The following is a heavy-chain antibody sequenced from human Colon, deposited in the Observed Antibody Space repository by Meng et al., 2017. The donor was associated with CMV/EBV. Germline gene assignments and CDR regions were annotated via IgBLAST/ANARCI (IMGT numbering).Heavy chain of an antibody. CDR1: GFTFSSYE. Sequence: GGSLRLSCAASGFTFSSYEMNWVRQAPGKGLEWLSHINRGDSVIAYADSVKGRFTISRDIAKNSLYLQMNSLRVEDTALYYCTKDQGISGYTMDVWGHGTTVTVSS. CDR2: INRGDSVI. J-gene: IGHJ6*02. D-gene: IGHD5-24*01. V-gene: IGHV3-48*03. CDR3: TKDQGISGYTMDV.